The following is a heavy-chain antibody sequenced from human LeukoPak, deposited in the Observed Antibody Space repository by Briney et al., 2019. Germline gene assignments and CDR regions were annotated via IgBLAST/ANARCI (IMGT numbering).Heavy chain of an antibody. Sequence: PGGSLRLSCAASGFTFSSYSMNWVRQAPGKGLEWVSSISSSSSYIYYADSVKGRFTISRDNAKNSLYLQMNSLRAEDTAVYYCAKKGLVGIQLWDPTGSSFDYWGQGTLVTVSS. D-gene: IGHD5-18*01. J-gene: IGHJ4*02. V-gene: IGHV3-21*01. CDR2: ISSSSSYI. CDR1: GFTFSSYS. CDR3: AKKGLVGIQLWDPTGSSFDY.